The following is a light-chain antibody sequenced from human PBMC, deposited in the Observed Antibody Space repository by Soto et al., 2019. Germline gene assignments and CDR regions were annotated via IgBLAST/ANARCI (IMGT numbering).Light chain of an antibody. V-gene: IGLV2-14*01. CDR2: EVS. CDR1: SSDVGGYNY. Sequence: QSVLTQPASVSGSAGQSITISCTGTSSDVGGYNYVSWYQQHPGKALKLMIYEVSNRPSGVSNRFSGSKSGNTASLTISGLQAEDEADYYCSSYTSSSTLVFGTGTKVTVL. J-gene: IGLJ1*01. CDR3: SSYTSSSTLV.